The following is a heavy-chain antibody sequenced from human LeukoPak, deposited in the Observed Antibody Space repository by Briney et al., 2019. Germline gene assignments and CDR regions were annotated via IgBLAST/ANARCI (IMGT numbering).Heavy chain of an antibody. V-gene: IGHV3-7*01. D-gene: IGHD3-3*01. CDR2: IKQDGSET. J-gene: IGHJ4*02. CDR1: GFTFSNYW. Sequence: GGSLRLSCAASGFTFSNYWMSWVRRAPGKGLEWVANIKQDGSETYSVGSVRGRFTISRDNAKNPLYLQMNSLRAEDTAVYYCARDFWGAYRVDYFDCWGQGTLVTVSS. CDR3: ARDFWGAYRVDYFDC.